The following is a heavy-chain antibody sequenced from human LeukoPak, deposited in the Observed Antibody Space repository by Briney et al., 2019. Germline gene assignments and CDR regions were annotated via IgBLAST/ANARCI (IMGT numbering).Heavy chain of an antibody. J-gene: IGHJ5*02. D-gene: IGHD3-9*01. CDR1: GGSINTFNYH. CDR3: GAAAKLDRFDP. Sequence: SETLSLTCTLSGGSINTFNYHWGWIRRPPGKGLEWIGSISYRGSSYSHPSLRSRVTMSLDTSKNHFSLKLTSVTPADTAIYYCGAAAKLDRFDPWGQGTLVTVSS. V-gene: IGHV4-39*07. CDR2: ISYRGSS.